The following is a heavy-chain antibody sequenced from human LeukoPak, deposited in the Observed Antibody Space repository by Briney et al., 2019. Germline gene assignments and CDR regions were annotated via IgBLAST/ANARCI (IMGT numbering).Heavy chain of an antibody. J-gene: IGHJ3*02. D-gene: IGHD4/OR15-4a*01. CDR3: ARDLTTFVAFDI. CDR1: GFTFSSYS. Sequence: PGGSLRLSCAASGFTFSSYSINWVRQAPGKGLEWVSSISSSSRYIFYADSVKGRFTISRDNAKNSLYLQMSSLRAEDTAVYYCARDLTTFVAFDIWGQGTVVTVSS. V-gene: IGHV3-21*01. CDR2: ISSSSRYI.